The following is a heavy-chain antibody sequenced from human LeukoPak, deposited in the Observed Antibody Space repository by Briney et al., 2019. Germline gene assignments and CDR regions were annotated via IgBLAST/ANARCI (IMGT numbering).Heavy chain of an antibody. J-gene: IGHJ4*02. D-gene: IGHD3-22*01. V-gene: IGHV4-61*01. Sequence: SETLSLTCTVSGGSVSSGSYYWSWIRQPPGKGLEWIGYIFHTGTTNYNPSLKSRVTISVDTSKKQFSLKLSSVTAADTAVYYCARDLGWGSGYYYWGQGTLVTVSS. CDR3: ARDLGWGSGYYY. CDR2: IFHTGTT. CDR1: GGSVSSGSYY.